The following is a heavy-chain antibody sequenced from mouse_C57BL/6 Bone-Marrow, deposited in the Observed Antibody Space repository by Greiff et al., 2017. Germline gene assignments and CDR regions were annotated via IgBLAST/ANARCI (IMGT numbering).Heavy chain of an antibody. V-gene: IGHV14-4*01. Sequence: EVKLMESGAELVRPGASVKLSCTASGFNIKDDYMHWVKQRPEQGLEWIGWIDPENGDTEYASKFQGKATITADTSSNTAYLQLSSLTSEDTAVYYCTHDGYDGDYWGQGTTLTVSS. CDR3: THDGYDGDY. CDR1: GFNIKDDY. J-gene: IGHJ2*01. CDR2: IDPENGDT. D-gene: IGHD2-2*01.